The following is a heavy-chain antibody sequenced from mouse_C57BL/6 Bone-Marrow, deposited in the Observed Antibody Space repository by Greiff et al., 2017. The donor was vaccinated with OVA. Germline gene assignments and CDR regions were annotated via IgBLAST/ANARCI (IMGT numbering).Heavy chain of an antibody. CDR2: INPNNGGT. CDR3: APYYGYYFDY. CDR1: GYTFTDYN. D-gene: IGHD1-1*01. J-gene: IGHJ2*01. V-gene: IGHV1-22*01. Sequence: VQLKQSGPELVKPGASVKMSCKASGYTFTDYNMHWVKQSHGKSLEWIGYINPNNGGTSYNQKFKGKATLTVNKSSSTAYMELRSLTSEDAAVYYCAPYYGYYFDYWGQGTTLTVAS.